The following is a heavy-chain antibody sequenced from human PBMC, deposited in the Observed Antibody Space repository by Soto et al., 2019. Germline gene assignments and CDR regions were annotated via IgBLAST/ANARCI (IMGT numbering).Heavy chain of an antibody. CDR2: VSGSGGGT. D-gene: IGHD2-21*02. V-gene: IGHV3-23*01. Sequence: GGSLRLSCAASGFTFNTYGMAWVRQAPGKGLEWVSTVSGSGGGTYYADSVKGRFTISRVNSKNTMYLQMSNLRAEDTAVYFCARIGPYCGGDCYPDFDFWGLGTPVTVSS. CDR1: GFTFNTYG. J-gene: IGHJ4*02. CDR3: ARIGPYCGGDCYPDFDF.